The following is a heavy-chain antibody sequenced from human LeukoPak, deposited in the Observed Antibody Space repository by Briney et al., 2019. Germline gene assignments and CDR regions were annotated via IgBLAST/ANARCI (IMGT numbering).Heavy chain of an antibody. Sequence: PSETLSLTCTVSGDSISSSSYSSTYYWAWIRQPPGTGLEWIGSISHSGSTYYNPSLKSRVTISVDTSKNQFSLKVGSVTAADTAVYYCARHLASYYNYWGQGTLVTVSS. J-gene: IGHJ4*02. CDR1: GDSISSSSYSSTYY. CDR2: ISHSGST. D-gene: IGHD3-10*01. V-gene: IGHV4-39*01. CDR3: ARHLASYYNY.